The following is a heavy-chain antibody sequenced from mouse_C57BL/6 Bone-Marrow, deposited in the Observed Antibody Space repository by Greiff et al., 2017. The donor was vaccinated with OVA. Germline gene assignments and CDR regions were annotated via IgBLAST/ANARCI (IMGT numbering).Heavy chain of an antibody. CDR3: ARERDTVVDWYFDV. J-gene: IGHJ1*03. Sequence: QVQLKQPGAELVRPGTSVKLSCKASGYTFTSYWMHWVKQRPGQGLEWIGVIDPSDSYTNYNQKFKGKATLTVDTSSSTAYMQLSSLTSEDSAVYYCARERDTVVDWYFDVWGTGTTVTVSS. V-gene: IGHV1-59*01. D-gene: IGHD1-1*01. CDR2: IDPSDSYT. CDR1: GYTFTSYW.